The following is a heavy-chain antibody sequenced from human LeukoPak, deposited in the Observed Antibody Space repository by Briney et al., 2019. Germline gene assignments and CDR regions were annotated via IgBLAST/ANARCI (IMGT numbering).Heavy chain of an antibody. Sequence: GRSLRLSCAASGFTFDDYAMHWVRQAPGKGLEWVSGISWNSGSIGYADSVKGRFTISRGNAKNSLYLQMNSLRAEDTALYYCAKSRIMITFGLDYWGQGTLVTVSS. CDR3: AKSRIMITFGLDY. J-gene: IGHJ4*02. D-gene: IGHD3-16*01. CDR1: GFTFDDYA. V-gene: IGHV3-9*01. CDR2: ISWNSGSI.